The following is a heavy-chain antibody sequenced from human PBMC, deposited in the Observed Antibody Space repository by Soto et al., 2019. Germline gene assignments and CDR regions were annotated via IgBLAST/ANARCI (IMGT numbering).Heavy chain of an antibody. CDR3: AREGNTMVRGVIILDYYYYGMDV. J-gene: IGHJ6*02. D-gene: IGHD3-10*01. Sequence: QVQLVQSGAEVKKPGASVKVSCKASGYTFTSYYMHWVRQAPGQGLEWMGIINPSGGSTSYAKKFQGRVTMTRDTSTSTVYMELSSLRSEDTAVYYCAREGNTMVRGVIILDYYYYGMDVWGQGTTVTVSS. CDR2: INPSGGST. CDR1: GYTFTSYY. V-gene: IGHV1-46*01.